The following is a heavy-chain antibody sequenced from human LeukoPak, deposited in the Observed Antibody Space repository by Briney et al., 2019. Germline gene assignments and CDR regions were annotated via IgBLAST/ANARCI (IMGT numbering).Heavy chain of an antibody. CDR1: GYTFTSYD. CDR2: MNPNSGNT. D-gene: IGHD5-12*01. CDR3: ARGRRGYSGYDPYNWFDP. V-gene: IGHV1-8*01. Sequence: GASVKVSCKASGYTFTSYDINWVRQATGQGLEWMGWMNPNSGNTGYAQKFQGRVTMTRNTSISTAYMELSSLRSEDTAVYYCARGRRGYSGYDPYNWFDPWGQGTLVTVSS. J-gene: IGHJ5*02.